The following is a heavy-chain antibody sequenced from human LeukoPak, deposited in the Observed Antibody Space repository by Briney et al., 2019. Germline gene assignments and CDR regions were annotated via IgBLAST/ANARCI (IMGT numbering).Heavy chain of an antibody. CDR3: ARDGYCSTTTCYDAFDI. J-gene: IGHJ3*02. CDR2: IYTSGST. CDR1: GGSISSGSYF. D-gene: IGHD2-2*01. Sequence: SETLSLTCTVSGGSISSGSYFWSWIRQPAGKGLEWIGRIYTSGSTNYNPSLKSRVTISVDTSKNQFSLKLSSVTAADTAVYYCARDGYCSTTTCYDAFDIWGQGTMVTVSS. V-gene: IGHV4-61*02.